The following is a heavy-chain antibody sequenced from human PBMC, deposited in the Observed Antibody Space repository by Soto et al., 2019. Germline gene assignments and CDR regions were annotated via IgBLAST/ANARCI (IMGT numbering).Heavy chain of an antibody. Sequence: QVQLKESGPGLVKPSETLSLICTVSGGSTSDSYWSWIRQTAAKRLEWIGRVHSSGSNYYNPSLKSRVDMSVDRSHNQLSLELRSLTVADTATYYCVKYVAAVGPDWFGPWGQGTLVTVS. CDR1: GGSTSDSY. J-gene: IGHJ5*02. V-gene: IGHV4-4*07. CDR2: VHSSGSN. D-gene: IGHD6-13*01. CDR3: VKYVAAVGPDWFGP.